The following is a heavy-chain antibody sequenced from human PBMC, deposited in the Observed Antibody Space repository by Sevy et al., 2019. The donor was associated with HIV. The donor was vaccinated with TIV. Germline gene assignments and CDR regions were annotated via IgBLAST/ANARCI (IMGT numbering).Heavy chain of an antibody. D-gene: IGHD2-8*01. J-gene: IGHJ4*01. V-gene: IGHV3-23*01. Sequence: GGSLRLSCAASGFDFSIYSMSWVRQAPGKGLEWVSTLSFGCGKINYADSVKGRFTISRDNSKSSVYLQMNNMRVEDTAVYYCAREGCTKPQDVWGQGTLVTVSS. CDR1: GFDFSIYS. CDR3: AREGCTKPQDV. CDR2: LSFGCGKI.